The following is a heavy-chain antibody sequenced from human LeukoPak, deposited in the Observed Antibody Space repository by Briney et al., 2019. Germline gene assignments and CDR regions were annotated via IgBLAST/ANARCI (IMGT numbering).Heavy chain of an antibody. D-gene: IGHD3-3*01. CDR2: IYYSGST. J-gene: IGHJ4*02. CDR1: GVSISSYY. CDR3: ARAPNFPSIFGVVIPYYFDY. V-gene: IGHV4-59*12. Sequence: SETLSLTCTVSGVSISSYYWSWIRQPPGKGLEWIGYIYYSGSTNYNPSLKSRVTISVDTSKNQFSLKLSSVTAADTAVYYCARAPNFPSIFGVVIPYYFDYWGQGTLVTVSS.